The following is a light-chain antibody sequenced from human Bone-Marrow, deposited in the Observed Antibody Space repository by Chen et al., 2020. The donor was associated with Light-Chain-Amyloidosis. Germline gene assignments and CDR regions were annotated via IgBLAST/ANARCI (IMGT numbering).Light chain of an antibody. V-gene: IGLV2-23*02. Sequence: QSALTQPDSVAGSPGQSITISCTGTRSDIGSFNLVSWYQHHPDKAPKLIIYEVEKRPSGVSNRFSGSRSGNTASLTISGLQADDEAAYYCCSYAGASTYVFGTGTEVTVL. J-gene: IGLJ1*01. CDR3: CSYAGASTYV. CDR2: EVE. CDR1: RSDIGSFNL.